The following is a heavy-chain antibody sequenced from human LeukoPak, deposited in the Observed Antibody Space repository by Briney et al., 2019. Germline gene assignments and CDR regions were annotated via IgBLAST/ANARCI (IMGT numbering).Heavy chain of an antibody. CDR1: GFTFSSYA. D-gene: IGHD6-19*01. Sequence: PGGSLRLSCEASGFTFSSYAFHWVRQAPGKGLEWVAFLSSDGNSKYYADSVKGRFTISRDNSKNTLYLQMNSLRVEDTALYYCARADNVGWSHGFDMWGQGTLVTVSS. CDR2: LSSDGNSK. CDR3: ARADNVGWSHGFDM. V-gene: IGHV3-30-3*01. J-gene: IGHJ3*02.